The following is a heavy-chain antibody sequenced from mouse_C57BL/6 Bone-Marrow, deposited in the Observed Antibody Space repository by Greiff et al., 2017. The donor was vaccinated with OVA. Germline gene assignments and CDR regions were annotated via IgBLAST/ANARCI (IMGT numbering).Heavy chain of an antibody. CDR1: GFTFSDYY. CDR3: ARLGYYPWFAY. CDR2: ISNGGGST. D-gene: IGHD2-3*01. J-gene: IGHJ3*01. Sequence: EVQRVESGGGLVQPGGSLKLSCAASGFTFSDYYMYWVRQTPEKRLEWVAYISNGGGSTYYPDTVKGRFTISRDNAKNTLYLQMSRLKSEDTAMYYCARLGYYPWFAYWGQGTLVTVSA. V-gene: IGHV5-12*01.